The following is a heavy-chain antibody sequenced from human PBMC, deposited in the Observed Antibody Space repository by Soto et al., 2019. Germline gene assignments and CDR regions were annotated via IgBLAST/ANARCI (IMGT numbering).Heavy chain of an antibody. CDR2: IYYSGST. CDR3: ASSYYYDSSGYYYRAYYYGMDV. CDR1: GGSISSGDYY. D-gene: IGHD3-22*01. J-gene: IGHJ6*02. Sequence: PSETLSLTCTVSGGSISSGDYYWSWIRQPPGKGLEWIGYIYYSGSTYYNPSLKSRVTISVDTSKNQFSLKLSSVTAADTAVYYCASSYYYDSSGYYYRAYYYGMDVWGQGTTVTVSS. V-gene: IGHV4-30-4*01.